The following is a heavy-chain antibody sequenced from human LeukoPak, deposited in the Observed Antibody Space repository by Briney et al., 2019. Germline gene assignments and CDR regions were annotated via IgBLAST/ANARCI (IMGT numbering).Heavy chain of an antibody. J-gene: IGHJ4*02. D-gene: IGHD3-10*01. CDR3: AKDDPITMIRGFDF. CDR1: GFTFSSYG. Sequence: PGGSLRLSCAASGFTFSSYGMHWVRQAPGKGLEWVAVISYNGNNKYYADSVKGRFTISRDNSENTMYLQMNSLRADDTAMYYCAKDDPITMIRGFDFWGQGTPVTVSS. V-gene: IGHV3-30*18. CDR2: ISYNGNNK.